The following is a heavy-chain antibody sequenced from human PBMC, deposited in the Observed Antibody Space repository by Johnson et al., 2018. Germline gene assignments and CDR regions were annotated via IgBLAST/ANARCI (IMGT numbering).Heavy chain of an antibody. V-gene: IGHV3-23*04. Sequence: EVQLVESGGGLVQPGGSLRLSCAASGFTFSSYAMSWVRQAPGKGLDWVSAISGSGGSTYYADSVKGRFTISRDNSKNTLYLQMNSLRAEDTAVYYCAKDSGSGYYYDYYGMDVWGQGTTVTVSS. D-gene: IGHD3-22*01. CDR1: GFTFSSYA. CDR3: AKDSGSGYYYDYYGMDV. J-gene: IGHJ6*02. CDR2: ISGSGGST.